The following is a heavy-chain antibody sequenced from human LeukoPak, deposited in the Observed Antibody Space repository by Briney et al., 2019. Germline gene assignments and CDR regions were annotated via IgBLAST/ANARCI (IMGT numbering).Heavy chain of an antibody. CDR1: GGSFSGYY. CDR3: ARSIMAHGDCYDY. J-gene: IGHJ4*02. Sequence: SETLSLTCAVYGGSFSGYYWSWIRQPPGKGLEWIGEINLSGSTNYNPSLKSRVTISVDTSENQFSLKLSSVTAADTAVYYCARSIMAHGDCYDYWGQGTLVTVSS. V-gene: IGHV4-34*01. D-gene: IGHD2-21*02. CDR2: INLSGST.